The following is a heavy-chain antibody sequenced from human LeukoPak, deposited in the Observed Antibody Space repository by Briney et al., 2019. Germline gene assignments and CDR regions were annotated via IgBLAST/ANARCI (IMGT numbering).Heavy chain of an antibody. CDR2: MNPNSGNT. CDR3: ARGVTGYYYYYYYMDV. Sequence: ASVKVSCKASGYTFTSYDINWVRQATGQGLEWMGWMNPNSGNTGYAQKFQGRVTITRSTSTSTAYMELSSLRSEDTAVYYCARGVTGYYYYYYYMDVWGKGTTVTVSS. D-gene: IGHD1-14*01. J-gene: IGHJ6*03. V-gene: IGHV1-8*03. CDR1: GYTFTSYD.